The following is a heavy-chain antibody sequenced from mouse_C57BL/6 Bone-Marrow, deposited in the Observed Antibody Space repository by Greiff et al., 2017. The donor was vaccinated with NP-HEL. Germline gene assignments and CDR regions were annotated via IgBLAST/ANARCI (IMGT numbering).Heavy chain of an antibody. CDR3: AREGGYYGSPFAY. V-gene: IGHV3-6*01. D-gene: IGHD1-1*01. Sequence: EVQRVESGPGLVKPSQSLSLTCSVTGYSIISGYYWNWIRQFPGNTLEWMAYISYDGSNNYNPSLKNRISITRDISKNQFFLKLTSVTTEDTATYYCAREGGYYGSPFAYWGQGTLVTVSA. CDR1: GYSIISGYY. CDR2: ISYDGSN. J-gene: IGHJ3*01.